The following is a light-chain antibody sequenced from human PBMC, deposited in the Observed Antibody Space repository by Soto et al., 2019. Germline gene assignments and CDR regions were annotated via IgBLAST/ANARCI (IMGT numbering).Light chain of an antibody. CDR1: QSVSSSY. CDR3: QQYGSSPLVT. Sequence: VLTQSPGTLSLSPGERATLSCRASQSVSSSYLAWYQQKPGQAPRLLIYGASSRATGIPDRFSGSGSGTDFTLTISRLEPEDFAVYYCQQYGSSPLVTFGQGTRLEIK. CDR2: GAS. J-gene: IGKJ5*01. V-gene: IGKV3-20*01.